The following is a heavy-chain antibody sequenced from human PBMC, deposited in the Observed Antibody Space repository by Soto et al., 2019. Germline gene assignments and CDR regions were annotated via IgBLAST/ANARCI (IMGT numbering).Heavy chain of an antibody. CDR2: IIPIFGTA. CDR1: GGTFSSYA. D-gene: IGHD2-15*01. Sequence: SVKVSCKASGGTFSSYAISWVRQAPGQGLEWMGGIIPIFGTANYAQKFQGRVTITADASTRTAYMELSSLRSEDTAVYYCAAEYCSVAFDNWGQGTRVTVAS. J-gene: IGHJ3*02. CDR3: AAEYCSVAFDN. V-gene: IGHV1-69*13.